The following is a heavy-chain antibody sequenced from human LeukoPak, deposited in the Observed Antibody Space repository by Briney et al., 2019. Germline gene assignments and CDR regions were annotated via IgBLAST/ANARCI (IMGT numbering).Heavy chain of an antibody. V-gene: IGHV4-4*02. CDR1: GGSISSSNW. D-gene: IGHD5-12*01. CDR2: IYHSGST. Sequence: SETLSLTCAVSGGSISSSNWWSWVRQPPGKGLEWIGEIYHSGSTNYNPSLKSPVTISVDKSKNQFSLNVTSVTAADTAVYYCVRGGGSEVCDYWGQGTLVTVSP. CDR3: VRGGGSEVCDY. J-gene: IGHJ4*02.